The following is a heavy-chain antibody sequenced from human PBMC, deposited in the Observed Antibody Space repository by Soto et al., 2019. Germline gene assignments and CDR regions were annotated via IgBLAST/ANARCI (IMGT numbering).Heavy chain of an antibody. CDR2: ISYDGSNK. Sequence: QVQLVESGGGVVQPGRSLRLSCAASGFTFSSYAMHWVRQAPGKGLEWVAVISYDGSNKYYADSVKGRFTISRDNSKNTLYLQMNSLRAEDTAVYYCARDGSGSYSHNWFDPWGQGTLVTVSS. J-gene: IGHJ5*02. V-gene: IGHV3-30-3*01. D-gene: IGHD1-26*01. CDR3: ARDGSGSYSHNWFDP. CDR1: GFTFSSYA.